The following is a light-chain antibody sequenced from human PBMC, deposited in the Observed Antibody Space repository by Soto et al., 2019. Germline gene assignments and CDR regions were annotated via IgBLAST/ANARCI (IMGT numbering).Light chain of an antibody. J-gene: IGLJ1*01. Sequence: QSALTQPASVSGSPGQSITISCTGTSSDVGGYNYVSWYRQHPGKAPKLVIYEVSNRPSGVSNRFSGSKSGNTASLTISGLQAEDEADYYCSSYTSSSTLYGFGTGTKVTVL. CDR3: SSYTSSSTLYG. V-gene: IGLV2-14*01. CDR2: EVS. CDR1: SSDVGGYNY.